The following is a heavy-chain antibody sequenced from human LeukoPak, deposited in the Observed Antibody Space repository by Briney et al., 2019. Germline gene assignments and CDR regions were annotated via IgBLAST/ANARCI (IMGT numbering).Heavy chain of an antibody. V-gene: IGHV3-33*01. Sequence: GGSLRLSCAVSGFTFSSYGMHWVRQAPGKGLEWVAVIWYDGSNKYYADSVKGRFTISRDNSKNTLYLQMNSLRAEDTAVYYCAAKNSGFLHLWGQGTLVTVSS. J-gene: IGHJ4*02. CDR3: AAKNSGFLHL. CDR2: IWYDGSNK. D-gene: IGHD6-25*01. CDR1: GFTFSSYG.